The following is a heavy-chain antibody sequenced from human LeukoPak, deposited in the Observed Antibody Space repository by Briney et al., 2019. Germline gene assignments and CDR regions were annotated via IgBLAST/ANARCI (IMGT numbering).Heavy chain of an antibody. V-gene: IGHV3-21*01. CDR1: GFTFNNYS. CDR3: ASLAALYSRDAFDS. J-gene: IGHJ3*02. D-gene: IGHD5-18*01. Sequence: PGGSLRLSCAASGFTFNNYSMNWVRQAPGKGLEWVSSISSSNSYIYYADSMKGRFTIARDNSKNTLYLQMNSLRADDTAVYYCASLAALYSRDAFDSWGQGTMVTVSS. CDR2: ISSSNSYI.